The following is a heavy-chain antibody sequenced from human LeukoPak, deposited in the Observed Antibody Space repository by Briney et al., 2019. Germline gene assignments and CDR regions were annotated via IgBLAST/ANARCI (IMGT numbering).Heavy chain of an antibody. Sequence: GGSLRLSCAASGFTFDDYAMHWVRQAPGKGLEWVSGISWNSGSIGYADSVKGRFTISRDNAKNSVYLQMDSLRADDTGIYYGARVKGSALTISYMDVWGRGTTVTVSS. D-gene: IGHD3-9*01. V-gene: IGHV3-9*01. CDR2: ISWNSGSI. J-gene: IGHJ6*04. CDR1: GFTFDDYA. CDR3: ARVKGSALTISYMDV.